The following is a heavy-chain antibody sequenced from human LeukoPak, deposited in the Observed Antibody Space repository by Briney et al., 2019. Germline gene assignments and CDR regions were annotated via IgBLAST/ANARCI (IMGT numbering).Heavy chain of an antibody. CDR3: AKGYSRTVAGKTDFDY. CDR2: ISDNSRSL. J-gene: IGHJ4*02. V-gene: IGHV3-21*04. D-gene: IGHD6-19*01. CDR1: GFIFSSYN. Sequence: PGGSLRLSCAASGFIFSSYNMNWVRQAPGKGLEWVSSISDNSRSLYYADSVKGRFTISRDNSKNTLYLQMNSLRAEDTAVYYCAKGYSRTVAGKTDFDYWGQGTLVTVSS.